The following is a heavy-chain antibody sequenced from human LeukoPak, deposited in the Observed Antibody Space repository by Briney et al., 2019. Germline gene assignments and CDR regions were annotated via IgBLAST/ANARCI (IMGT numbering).Heavy chain of an antibody. CDR3: ARVFFYNDANSIDL. CDR1: GGSISSGSYY. CDR2: VFPSGST. V-gene: IGHV4-61*02. Sequence: SETLSLICTVSGGSISSGSYYGTWIPQPAGDGVWWIGRVFPSGSTNYNPSLKSRVTVSVDTSKNQFSLKLSSVTAADTAVYYCARVFFYNDANSIDLWGRGTLVTVSS. J-gene: IGHJ2*01. D-gene: IGHD1-1*01.